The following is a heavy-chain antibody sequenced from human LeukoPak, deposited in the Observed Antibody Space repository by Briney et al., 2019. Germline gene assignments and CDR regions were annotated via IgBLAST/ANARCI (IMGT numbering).Heavy chain of an antibody. CDR3: ARTRIAAAGRVDY. CDR2: ISYDGSNK. J-gene: IGHJ4*02. V-gene: IGHV3-30*01. D-gene: IGHD6-13*01. CDR1: GFTFSSYA. Sequence: GGSLRLSRAASGFTFSSYAMHWVRQAPGKGLEWVAVISYDGSNKYYADSVKGRFTISRDNSKNTLYLQMNSLRAEDTAVYYCARTRIAAAGRVDYWGQGTLVTVSS.